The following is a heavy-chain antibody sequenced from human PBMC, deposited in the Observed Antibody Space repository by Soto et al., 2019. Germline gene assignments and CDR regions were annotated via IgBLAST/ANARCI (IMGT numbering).Heavy chain of an antibody. D-gene: IGHD2-2*01. CDR3: ARHLPNQYYFDY. CDR2: IYYSGST. Sequence: QLQLQESGPGLVKPSETLSLTCTVSGGSISSSSYYWGWIRQPPGKGLEWIGSIYYSGSTYYNPSLKSRVTISVDTSKNQFSLKLSSVTAADTAVYYCARHLPNQYYFDYWGQGTLVTVSS. J-gene: IGHJ4*02. V-gene: IGHV4-39*01. CDR1: GGSISSSSYY.